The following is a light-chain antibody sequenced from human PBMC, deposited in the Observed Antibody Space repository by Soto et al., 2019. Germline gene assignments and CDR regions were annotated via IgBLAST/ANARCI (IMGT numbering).Light chain of an antibody. Sequence: DIPVTQSPSTLSASVGDRVTISCRASQNIDSWLAWYQQKPGKAPKLLIYDASSLESGVPSRFSGSGSGTEFTLTISSLQPDDFATYYCQQHNSYPYSFGPGTKVDIK. CDR1: QNIDSW. V-gene: IGKV1-5*01. CDR3: QQHNSYPYS. CDR2: DAS. J-gene: IGKJ3*01.